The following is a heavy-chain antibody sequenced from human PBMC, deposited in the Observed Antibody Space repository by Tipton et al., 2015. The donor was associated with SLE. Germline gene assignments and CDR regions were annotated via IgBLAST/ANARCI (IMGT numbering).Heavy chain of an antibody. CDR3: ARNDYLGVGVVVAATLGY. Sequence: QLVQSGAEVKKPGESLRISCKGSGYSFTSYWISWVRQMPGKGLEWMGRIDPSDSYTNYSPSFQGHVTISADKSISTAYLQWSSLKASDTAMYYCARNDYLGVGVVVAATLGYWGQGTLVTVSS. V-gene: IGHV5-10-1*01. J-gene: IGHJ4*02. CDR2: IDPSDSYT. CDR1: GYSFTSYW. D-gene: IGHD2-15*01.